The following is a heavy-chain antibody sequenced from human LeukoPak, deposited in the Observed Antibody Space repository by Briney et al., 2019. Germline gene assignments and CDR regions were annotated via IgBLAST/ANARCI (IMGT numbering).Heavy chain of an antibody. J-gene: IGHJ4*02. CDR3: ARESETSGWYDY. Sequence: GGSLRLSCAAPGFIFDNYAIHWVRQAPGKGLEWVALISGDGGSTFYADSVRGRFTISRDNTRKSLSLQMSSLRSEDTALYYCARESETSGWYDYWGQGTLVTVSS. V-gene: IGHV3-43*02. D-gene: IGHD6-19*01. CDR1: GFIFDNYA. CDR2: ISGDGGST.